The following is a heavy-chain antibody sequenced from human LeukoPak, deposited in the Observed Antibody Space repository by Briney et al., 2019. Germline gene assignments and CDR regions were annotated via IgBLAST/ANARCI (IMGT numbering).Heavy chain of an antibody. CDR2: ISGSGGST. J-gene: IGHJ4*02. Sequence: PGGSLRLSCAASGFTFSSYAMSWVRQAPGKGLEWVSAISGSGGSTYYADSVKGRFTISRDNSKNTLYLQMNSLRAEDTAVYYCAKTGSGYYFALTFFDYWGQGTLVTVSS. CDR3: AKTGSGYYFALTFFDY. V-gene: IGHV3-23*01. D-gene: IGHD3-22*01. CDR1: GFTFSSYA.